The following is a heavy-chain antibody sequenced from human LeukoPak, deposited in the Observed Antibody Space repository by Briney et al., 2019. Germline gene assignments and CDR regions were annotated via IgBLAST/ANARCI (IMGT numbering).Heavy chain of an antibody. CDR2: IYHSGST. D-gene: IGHD3-10*01. Sequence: KPSETLSLTCTVSGYSISSGYYWGWIRQPPGKGLEWIGSIYHSGSTYYNPSLKSRVTISVDTSKNQFSLKLSSVTAADTAVYYCAMLLDLPGRFGELLDWGQGTLVTVSS. CDR3: AMLLDLPGRFGELLD. J-gene: IGHJ4*02. CDR1: GYSISSGYY. V-gene: IGHV4-38-2*02.